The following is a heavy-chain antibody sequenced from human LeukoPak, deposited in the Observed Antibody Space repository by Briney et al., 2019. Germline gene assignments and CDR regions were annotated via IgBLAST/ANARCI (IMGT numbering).Heavy chain of an antibody. J-gene: IGHJ4*02. V-gene: IGHV4-4*07. CDR2: TSVNDGA. CDR1: GASVNAYL. D-gene: IGHD4-11*01. Sequence: SETLSLTCAVSGASVNAYLWRWIRQPAGQGLEWIGRTSVNDGATYNPSLMSRVTMSVDTSKNQFSLRLTSMTAADTAIYYCARRWRDGSNWHPDDNWGQGILVTVSS. CDR3: ARRWRDGSNWHPDDN.